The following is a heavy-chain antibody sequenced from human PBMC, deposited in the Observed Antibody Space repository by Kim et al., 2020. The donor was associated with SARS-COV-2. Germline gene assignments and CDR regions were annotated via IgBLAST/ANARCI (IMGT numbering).Heavy chain of an antibody. CDR2: IIPILGIA. V-gene: IGHV1-69*04. D-gene: IGHD2-2*01. Sequence: SVKVSCKASGGTFSSYAISWVRQAPGQGLEWMGRIIPILGIANYAQKFQGRVTITADKSTSTAYMELSSLRSEDTAVYYCARVRGYCSSTSCYPKELRYYYMDVWGKGTTVTVSS. CDR1: GGTFSSYA. CDR3: ARVRGYCSSTSCYPKELRYYYMDV. J-gene: IGHJ6*03.